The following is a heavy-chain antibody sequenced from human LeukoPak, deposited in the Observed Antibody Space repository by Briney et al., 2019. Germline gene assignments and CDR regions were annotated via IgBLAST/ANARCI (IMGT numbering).Heavy chain of an antibody. J-gene: IGHJ3*02. CDR3: ARDRGSGSYYTDAFDI. Sequence: SETLSLTCTVSGGSISSYYWSWIRQPPGKGLEWIGYIYYSGSTNYNPSLKSRVTISVDTSKNQFSLKLSSVTAADTAVYYCARDRGSGSYYTDAFDIWDQGTMVTVSS. V-gene: IGHV4-59*01. D-gene: IGHD3-10*01. CDR1: GGSISSYY. CDR2: IYYSGST.